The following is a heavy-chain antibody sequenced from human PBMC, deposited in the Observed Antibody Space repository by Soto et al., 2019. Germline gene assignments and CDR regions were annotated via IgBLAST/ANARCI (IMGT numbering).Heavy chain of an antibody. CDR3: ARTLYYYGSGSYPYYFDY. V-gene: IGHV1-69*13. Sequence: SVKVSCKASGGTFSSYAISRVRQAPGQGLEWMGGIIPIFGTANYAQKFQGRVTITADESTSTAYMELSSLRSEDTAVYYCARTLYYYGSGSYPYYFDYWGQGTLVTVSS. CDR2: IIPIFGTA. J-gene: IGHJ4*02. D-gene: IGHD3-10*01. CDR1: GGTFSSYA.